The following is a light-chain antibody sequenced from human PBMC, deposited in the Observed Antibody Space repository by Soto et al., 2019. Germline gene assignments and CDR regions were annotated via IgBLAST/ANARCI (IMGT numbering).Light chain of an antibody. CDR1: QGISRY. J-gene: IGKJ4*01. CDR3: QQLNTYPVT. V-gene: IGKV1-9*01. CDR2: AAS. Sequence: IELTQSPSSRSAFVGESVTITCLASQGISRYLAWYQQKPGRAPKLLISAASTLQSGVPSRFSGSGSGTDFTLSISSLQPEDFATYYCQQLNTYPVTFGGGTKVDIK.